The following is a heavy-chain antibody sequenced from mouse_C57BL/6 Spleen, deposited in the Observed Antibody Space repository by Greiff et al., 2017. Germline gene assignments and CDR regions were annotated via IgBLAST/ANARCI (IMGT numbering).Heavy chain of an antibody. CDR2: IYPGNSDT. CDR1: GYTFTSYW. D-gene: IGHD2-3*01. Sequence: EVKLQESGPVLARPGASVKMSCKTSGYTFTSYWMHWVKQRPGQGLEWIGAIYPGNSDTSYNQKFKGKAKLTAGTSASTAYMELSSLTNEDSAVYYCTRGGLDGYYFGYGGQGTTLTVSS. CDR3: TRGGLDGYYFGY. V-gene: IGHV1-5*01. J-gene: IGHJ2*01.